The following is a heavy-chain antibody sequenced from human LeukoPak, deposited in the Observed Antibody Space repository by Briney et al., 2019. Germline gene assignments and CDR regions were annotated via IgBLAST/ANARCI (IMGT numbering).Heavy chain of an antibody. Sequence: GASVKVSCKASGGTFSSYAISWVRQAPGQGLGWMGRIIPILGIANYAQKFQGRVTITADKSTSTAYMELSSLRSEDTAVYYCARHTQQLVPFDYWGRGTLVTVSS. V-gene: IGHV1-69*04. CDR3: ARHTQQLVPFDY. D-gene: IGHD6-13*01. CDR1: GGTFSSYA. CDR2: IIPILGIA. J-gene: IGHJ4*02.